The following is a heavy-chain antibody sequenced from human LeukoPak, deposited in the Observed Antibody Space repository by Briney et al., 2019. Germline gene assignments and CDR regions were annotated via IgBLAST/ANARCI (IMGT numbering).Heavy chain of an antibody. V-gene: IGHV4-59*08. CDR2: IYYSGST. J-gene: IGHJ3*02. CDR3: ARVESGAFDI. D-gene: IGHD2/OR15-2a*01. Sequence: SETLSLTCTVSGGSVSSYYWSWIRQPPGKGLEWIGYIYYSGSTNYNPSLKSRVTISVDTSKNQFSLKLSSVTAADTAVYYCARVESGAFDIWGQGTMVTVSS. CDR1: GGSVSSYY.